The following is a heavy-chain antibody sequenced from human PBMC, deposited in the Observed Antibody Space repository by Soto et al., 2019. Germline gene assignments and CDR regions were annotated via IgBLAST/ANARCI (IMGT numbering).Heavy chain of an antibody. Sequence: GASVKLSCKASGYTFTSYGISWVRQAPGQGLEWMGWISAYNGNTNYAQKLQGRVTMTTNTSTSTAYMELRSLRSEDTAVYYCARDQTNYGMDVWGQGTTVTVSS. CDR1: GYTFTSYG. J-gene: IGHJ6*02. CDR2: ISAYNGNT. V-gene: IGHV1-18*01. CDR3: ARDQTNYGMDV.